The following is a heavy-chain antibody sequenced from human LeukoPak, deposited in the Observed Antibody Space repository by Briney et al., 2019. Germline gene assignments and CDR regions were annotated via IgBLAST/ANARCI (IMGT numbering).Heavy chain of an antibody. Sequence: ASVKVSCKASGYTFTGYYMHWVRQAPGQGLEWMGWINPNSGGTNYAQKFQGGVTMTRDTSISTAYMELSRLRSDDTAVYYCARSRSLGDAFDIWGQGTMVTVSS. J-gene: IGHJ3*02. CDR1: GYTFTGYY. CDR3: ARSRSLGDAFDI. V-gene: IGHV1-2*02. CDR2: INPNSGGT.